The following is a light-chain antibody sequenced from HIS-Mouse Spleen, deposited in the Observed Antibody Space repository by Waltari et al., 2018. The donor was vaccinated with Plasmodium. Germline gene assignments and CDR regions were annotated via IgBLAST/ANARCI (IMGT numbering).Light chain of an antibody. CDR2: AAS. J-gene: IGKJ3*01. V-gene: IGKV1D-8*02. Sequence: AIWMTQSPSLLPAPTAARVTTSCRTSQGISSYLAWYQPKPGKAPELLIYAASTLQSGVPSRFSGSGSGTDFTLTISCLQSEDFATYYCQQYYSFPFTFGPGTKVDIK. CDR1: QGISSY. CDR3: QQYYSFPFT.